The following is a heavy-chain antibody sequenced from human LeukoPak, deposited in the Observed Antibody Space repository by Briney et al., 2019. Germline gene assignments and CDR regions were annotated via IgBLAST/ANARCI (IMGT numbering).Heavy chain of an antibody. CDR2: INWNGGST. J-gene: IGHJ4*02. CDR1: GFTFDDYG. V-gene: IGHV3-20*04. Sequence: GGSLRLSCAASGFTFDDYGMSWVRQAPGKGLEWVSGINWNGGSTGYADSVKGRFTISRDNAKNSLYLQMNSLRAEDTAVYYCARDSASSWLTYWGQGTLVTVSS. CDR3: ARDSASSWLTY. D-gene: IGHD6-13*01.